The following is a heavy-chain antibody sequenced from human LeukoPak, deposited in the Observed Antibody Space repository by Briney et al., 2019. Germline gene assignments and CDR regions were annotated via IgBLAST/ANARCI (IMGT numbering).Heavy chain of an antibody. CDR2: IIPIYGTI. D-gene: IGHD1-7*01. V-gene: IGHV1-69*13. CDR3: ARVGDENIRRGELLLRRCYFDY. CDR1: GATFNNYA. J-gene: IGHJ4*02. Sequence: SVKVSCKTSGATFNNYAFSWVRQAPGQGLEWMGGIIPIYGTIHFAEKFQGRVTISADEFTSTVYMQLSSLRSEDTAMYYCARVGDENIRRGELLLRRCYFDYWGQGTRVTVSS.